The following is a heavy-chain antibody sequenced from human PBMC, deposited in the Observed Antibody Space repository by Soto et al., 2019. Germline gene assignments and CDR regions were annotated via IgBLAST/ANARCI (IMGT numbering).Heavy chain of an antibody. CDR2: INAGNGNT. V-gene: IGHV1-3*01. CDR3: ARFSEVDFWSGYYDY. CDR1: GYTFASYA. D-gene: IGHD3-3*01. Sequence: ASVKVSCKASGYTFASYAMQLVRQAPGQRLEWIGWINAGNGNTKYSQKFQGRVTITRDTSASTAYMELSSLRSEDTAVYYCARFSEVDFWSGYYDYWGQGTLVTVSS. J-gene: IGHJ4*02.